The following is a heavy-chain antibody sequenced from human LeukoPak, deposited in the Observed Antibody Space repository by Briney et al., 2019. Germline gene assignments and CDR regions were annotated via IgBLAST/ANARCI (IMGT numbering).Heavy chain of an antibody. J-gene: IGHJ4*02. V-gene: IGHV4-34*01. CDR3: ARGRSVYYDSSGYYPFDY. D-gene: IGHD3-22*01. CDR2: INHGGST. CDR1: GASFSGYY. Sequence: SETLSFTCAVNGASFSGYYWSWIRQPPGKGLEWIGEINHGGSTNYNPSLKSRVTISLDTSKNHFSMELSSVTAADTAVYYCARGRSVYYDSSGYYPFDYWGQGTLVTVSS.